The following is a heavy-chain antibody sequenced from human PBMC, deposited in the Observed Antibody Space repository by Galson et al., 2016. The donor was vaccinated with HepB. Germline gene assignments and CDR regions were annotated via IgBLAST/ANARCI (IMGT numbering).Heavy chain of an antibody. Sequence: SLRLSCAASGFTFSSYWMGWVRQASGKGREWVANIKQDGSEKYYVDSVKGRFTISRDNAKNSLHLQMNSLRAEDTAVYYCAIESCQGYCLYHYYGMDVWGQGTTVTVSS. CDR2: IKQDGSEK. CDR1: GFTFSSYW. J-gene: IGHJ6*02. CDR3: AIESCQGYCLYHYYGMDV. D-gene: IGHD2-15*01. V-gene: IGHV3-7*01.